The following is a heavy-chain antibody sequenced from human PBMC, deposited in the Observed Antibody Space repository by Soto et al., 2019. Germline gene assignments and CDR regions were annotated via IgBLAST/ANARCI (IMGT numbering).Heavy chain of an antibody. CDR1: GASISSSY. Sequence: PSETLSLTCTVSGASISSSYWSWIRQSPGKGLEWIGYVYHTGSTNYNPSLKSRVTISLDTSKSQFSLNLTSLTTADTAVYFCARGGNRYSNVASGVGGFDYWGQGSLVTVSS. D-gene: IGHD5-12*01. J-gene: IGHJ4*02. V-gene: IGHV4-59*01. CDR2: VYHTGST. CDR3: ARGGNRYSNVASGVGGFDY.